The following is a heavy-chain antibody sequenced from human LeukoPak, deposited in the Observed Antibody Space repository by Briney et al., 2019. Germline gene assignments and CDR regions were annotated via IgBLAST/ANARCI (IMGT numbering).Heavy chain of an antibody. J-gene: IGHJ4*02. CDR1: GYTFTGYY. CDR3: ARVESAAGGQYY. CDR2: IIPILGIA. D-gene: IGHD6-13*01. V-gene: IGHV1-69*04. Sequence: SVKVSCKASGYTFTGYYMHWVRQAPGQGLEWMGRIIPILGIANYAQKFQGRVTITADKSTSTAYMELSSLRSEDTAVYYCARVESAAGGQYYWGQGTLVTVSS.